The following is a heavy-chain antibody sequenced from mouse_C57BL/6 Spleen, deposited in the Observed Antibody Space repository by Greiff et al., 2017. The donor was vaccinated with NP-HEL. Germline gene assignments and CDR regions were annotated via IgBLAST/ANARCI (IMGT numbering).Heavy chain of an antibody. V-gene: IGHV1-76*01. CDR2: IYPGSGNT. D-gene: IGHD1-1*01. CDR3: ARSTGYFDV. Sequence: LQESGAELVRPGASVKLSCKASGYTFTDYYINWVKQRPGQGLEWIARIYPGSGNTYYNEKFKGKATLTAEKSSSTAYMQLSSLTSEDSAVYSCARSTGYFDVWGTGTTVTVSS. CDR1: GYTFTDYY. J-gene: IGHJ1*03.